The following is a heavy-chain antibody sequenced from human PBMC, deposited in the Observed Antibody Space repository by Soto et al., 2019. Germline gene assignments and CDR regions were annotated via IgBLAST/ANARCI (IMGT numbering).Heavy chain of an antibody. CDR1: GYTFTGYY. Sequence: GASVKVSCKASGYTFTGYYMHWVRQAPGQGLEWMGWINPNSGGTNYAQKFQGRVTMTRDTSISTAYMELSRLRSDDTAVYYCAGPIDPRGVIDAFDIWGQGTMVTVSS. J-gene: IGHJ3*02. CDR2: INPNSGGT. CDR3: AGPIDPRGVIDAFDI. D-gene: IGHD3-10*01. V-gene: IGHV1-2*02.